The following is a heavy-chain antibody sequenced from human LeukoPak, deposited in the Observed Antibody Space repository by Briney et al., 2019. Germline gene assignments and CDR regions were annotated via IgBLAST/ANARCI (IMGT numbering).Heavy chain of an antibody. Sequence: GESLKISCKGSGYTFTGYYMHWVRQAPGQGLEWMGWINPNSGGTNYAQKFQGWVTMTRDTSISTAYMELSRLRSDDTAVYYCARDSRSGSYHDYWGQGTLVTVSS. V-gene: IGHV1-2*04. D-gene: IGHD1-26*01. CDR3: ARDSRSGSYHDY. CDR2: INPNSGGT. J-gene: IGHJ4*02. CDR1: GYTFTGYY.